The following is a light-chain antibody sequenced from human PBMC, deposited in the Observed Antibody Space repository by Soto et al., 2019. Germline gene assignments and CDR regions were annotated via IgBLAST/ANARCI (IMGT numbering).Light chain of an antibody. V-gene: IGLV2-14*01. CDR2: AVS. Sequence: QSVLTQPASVSGSPGQSITISCTGTSSDVGLYDYVSWYQQHPGKAPQLMIYAVSNRPSGVSNRFSASKSGNTASLFISGLQAEDEADYYCSSYTSDSSYVFGSGTKGTVL. CDR1: SSDVGLYDY. CDR3: SSYTSDSSYV. J-gene: IGLJ1*01.